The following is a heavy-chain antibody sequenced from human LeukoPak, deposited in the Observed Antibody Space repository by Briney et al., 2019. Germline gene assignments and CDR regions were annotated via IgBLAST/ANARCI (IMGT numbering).Heavy chain of an antibody. Sequence: GGSLRLSCAASGFTFSTYAIHWVRQAPGKGLEWGAVVSHDGTNSFYADSVRGRFTISRDNSENTLYLQLNSLRPEDPAVYYCAREAYSSFWRGYSHWFDPWGLGTLVTVSS. CDR1: GFTFSTYA. CDR3: AREAYSSFWRGYSHWFDP. D-gene: IGHD3-3*01. J-gene: IGHJ5*02. V-gene: IGHV3-30*04. CDR2: VSHDGTNS.